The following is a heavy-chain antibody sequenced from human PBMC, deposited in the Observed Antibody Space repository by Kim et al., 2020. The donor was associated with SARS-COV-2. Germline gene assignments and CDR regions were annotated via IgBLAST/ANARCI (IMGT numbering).Heavy chain of an antibody. J-gene: IGHJ5*02. Sequence: ASVKVSCKASGYTFTSYDINWVRQATGQGLEWMGWMNPNSGNTGYAQKFQGRVTMTRNTSISTAYMELSSLRSEDTAVYYCARGRKSRGGFDPWGQGTLVTVSS. CDR2: MNPNSGNT. CDR3: ARGRKSRGGFDP. V-gene: IGHV1-8*01. CDR1: GYTFTSYD. D-gene: IGHD3-16*01.